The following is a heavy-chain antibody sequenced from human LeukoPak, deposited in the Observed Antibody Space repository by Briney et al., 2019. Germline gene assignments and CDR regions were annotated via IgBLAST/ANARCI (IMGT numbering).Heavy chain of an antibody. CDR2: ISYDGSNK. D-gene: IGHD4/OR15-4a*01. Sequence: PXKGXEWVAVISYDGSNKYYADSVKGRFTIPRDNSKNTLYLQMNSLRAEDTAVYYCARDLDYYFDYWGQGTLVTVSS. CDR3: ARDLDYYFDY. J-gene: IGHJ4*02. V-gene: IGHV3-30-3*01.